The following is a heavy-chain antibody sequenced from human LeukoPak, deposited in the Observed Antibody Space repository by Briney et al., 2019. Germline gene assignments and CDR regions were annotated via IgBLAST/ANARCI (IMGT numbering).Heavy chain of an antibody. CDR1: GYTFTSYD. J-gene: IGHJ6*03. V-gene: IGHV1-8*01. D-gene: IGHD1-26*01. Sequence: GASVKVSCKASGYTFTSYDINWVRQATGQGLEWMGWMNPNSGNTGYAQKFQGRVTMTRNASISTAYMELSSLRSEDTAVYYCARGRKSGRGATLSPNYYYMDVWGKGTTVTVSS. CDR2: MNPNSGNT. CDR3: ARGRKSGRGATLSPNYYYMDV.